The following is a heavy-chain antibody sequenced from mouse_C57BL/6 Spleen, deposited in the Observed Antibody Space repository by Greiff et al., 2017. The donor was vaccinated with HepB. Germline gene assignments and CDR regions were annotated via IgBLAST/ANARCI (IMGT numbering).Heavy chain of an antibody. J-gene: IGHJ3*01. CDR3: ARSGGLRGGAFAY. CDR2: IYPRSGNT. V-gene: IGHV1-81*01. CDR1: GYTFTSYG. D-gene: IGHD2-4*01. Sequence: QVQLQQSGAELARPGASVKLSCKASGYTFTSYGISWVKQRTGQGLEWIGEIYPRSGNTYYNEKFKGKATLTADKSSSTAYMELRSLTSEDSAVYFCARSGGLRGGAFAYWGQGTLVTVSA.